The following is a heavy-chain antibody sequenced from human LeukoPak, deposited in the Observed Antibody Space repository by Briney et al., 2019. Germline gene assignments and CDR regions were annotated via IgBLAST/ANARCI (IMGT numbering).Heavy chain of an antibody. CDR1: GFTFSSYA. J-gene: IGHJ4*02. CDR3: AKDGRITIFGVGRYFDY. CDR2: ISGSGGST. V-gene: IGHV3-23*01. Sequence: GGSLRLSCVVSGFTFSSYAMSWVRQAPGKGLEWVSAISGSGGSTYYADSVKGRFTISRDNSKNTLYLQMNSLRAEDTAVYYCAKDGRITIFGVGRYFDYWGQGTLVTVSS. D-gene: IGHD3-3*01.